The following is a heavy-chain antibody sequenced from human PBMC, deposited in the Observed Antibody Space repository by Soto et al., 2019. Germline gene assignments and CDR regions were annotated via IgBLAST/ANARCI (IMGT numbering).Heavy chain of an antibody. CDR1: GGSITSIDGY. D-gene: IGHD3-10*01. V-gene: IGHV4-30-4*01. CDR2: ISYSGFT. Sequence: PSETLSLTCTVSGGSITSIDGYWSWIRQPPGKGLEWIGYISYSGFTLYNPSLQSRVTISVDTSKNQFSLDLNSVTAADTAVYYCARVTWFAELSFDYWGQGTVVTVSS. J-gene: IGHJ4*02. CDR3: ARVTWFAELSFDY.